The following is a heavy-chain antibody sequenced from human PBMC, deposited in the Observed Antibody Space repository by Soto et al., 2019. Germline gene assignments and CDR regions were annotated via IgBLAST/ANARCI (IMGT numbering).Heavy chain of an antibody. CDR3: ARIPVDTSMIYWLDP. CDR2: IYYSGNT. Sequence: QVQLQESGPGLVKPSETLSLTCTVSGGSVSSGDYYWSWIRQPPGKGLEWIGYIYYSGNTNYNPPLKMRVIISVDTSKNLFSLKLTSVTAADTAVYYCARIPVDTSMIYWLDPWGQGTLVTVSS. J-gene: IGHJ5*02. CDR1: GGSVSSGDYY. V-gene: IGHV4-61*08. D-gene: IGHD5-18*01.